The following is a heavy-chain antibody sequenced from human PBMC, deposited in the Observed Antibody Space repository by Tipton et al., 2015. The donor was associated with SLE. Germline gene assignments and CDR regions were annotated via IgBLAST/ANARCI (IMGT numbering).Heavy chain of an antibody. J-gene: IGHJ3*01. CDR2: IYYSGAP. Sequence: TLSLTCKVSGGYIRSYYWSWIRQPPGKGLEWLGSIYYSGAPNYNPSLESRGTISLDTSKNQLSLRLISVTAADTAVYYCARDPSRVYAFDVWGQGTMVTVSS. CDR1: GGYIRSYY. D-gene: IGHD6-13*01. CDR3: ARDPSRVYAFDV. V-gene: IGHV4-59*01.